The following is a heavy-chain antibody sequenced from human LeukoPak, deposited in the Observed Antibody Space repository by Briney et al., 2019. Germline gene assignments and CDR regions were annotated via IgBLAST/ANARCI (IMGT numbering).Heavy chain of an antibody. J-gene: IGHJ4*02. V-gene: IGHV1-2*06. CDR1: GYTFIDYY. CDR3: ARDLPSTSNWELDY. CDR2: INPNSGVT. Sequence: ASLKVSCKASGYTFIDYYIHWVRQAPGQGLEWMGRINPNSGVTDYAQNFQGRVTMTRDTSISTAYMDLSRLRPEDTAVYYCARDLPSTSNWELDYWGQGTLVTVSS. D-gene: IGHD7-27*01.